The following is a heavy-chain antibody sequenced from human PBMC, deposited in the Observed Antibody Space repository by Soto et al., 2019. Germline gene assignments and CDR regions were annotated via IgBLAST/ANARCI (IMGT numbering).Heavy chain of an antibody. D-gene: IGHD5-18*01. CDR1: GGSISSYY. V-gene: IGHV4-59*01. J-gene: IGHJ4*02. CDR2: IYYSGST. CDR3: AAYVDTAMDYFDY. Sequence: SETLSLTCTVSGGSISSYYWSWIRQPPGKGLEWIGYIYYSGSTNYNPSLKSRVTISVDTSKNQFSLKLSSVTAADTAVYYCAAYVDTAMDYFDYWGQGTLVTVSS.